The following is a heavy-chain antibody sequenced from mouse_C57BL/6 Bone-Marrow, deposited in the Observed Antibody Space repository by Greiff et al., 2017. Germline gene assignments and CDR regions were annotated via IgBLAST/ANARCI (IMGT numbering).Heavy chain of an antibody. Sequence: VQLQQPGAELVKPGASVKLSCKASGYTFTSYWMQWVKQRPGQGLEWIGEIDPSDSYTNYNQKLKGKATLTVDTSSSTAYMQLSSLTSEDSAVYYCARRGLPFDYWGQGTTLTVSS. CDR1: GYTFTSYW. J-gene: IGHJ2*01. D-gene: IGHD2-4*01. CDR2: IDPSDSYT. V-gene: IGHV1-50*01. CDR3: ARRGLPFDY.